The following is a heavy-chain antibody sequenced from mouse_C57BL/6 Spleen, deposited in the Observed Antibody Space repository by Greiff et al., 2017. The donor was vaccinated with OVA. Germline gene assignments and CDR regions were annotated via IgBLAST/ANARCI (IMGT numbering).Heavy chain of an antibody. J-gene: IGHJ2*01. Sequence: VQLQQPGAELVKPGASVKLSCKASGYTFTSYWMQWVKQRPGQGLEWIGEIDPSDSYTNYNQKFKGKATLTVDTSSSTAYMQLSSLTSEDSAVYYCARDGEDYWGQGTTLTVSS. V-gene: IGHV1-50*01. CDR3: ARDGEDY. CDR1: GYTFTSYW. D-gene: IGHD2-3*01. CDR2: IDPSDSYT.